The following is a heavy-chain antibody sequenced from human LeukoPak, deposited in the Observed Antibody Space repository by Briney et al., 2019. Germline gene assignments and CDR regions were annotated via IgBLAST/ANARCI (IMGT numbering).Heavy chain of an antibody. Sequence: TGGSLRLSCAAPGFTFSSYGMHWVRQAPGKGLEWVAFIRHDGSNKYYADSVKGRFTISRDNSKNTLYLQMNSLRAEDTAVYYCAKDFLYYDILTGYRDSDAFDIWGQGTMVTVSS. CDR2: IRHDGSNK. CDR1: GFTFSSYG. D-gene: IGHD3-9*01. V-gene: IGHV3-30*02. J-gene: IGHJ3*02. CDR3: AKDFLYYDILTGYRDSDAFDI.